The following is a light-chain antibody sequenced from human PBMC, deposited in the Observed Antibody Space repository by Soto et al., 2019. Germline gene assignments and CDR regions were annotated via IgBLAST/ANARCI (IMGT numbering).Light chain of an antibody. V-gene: IGKV3-15*01. Sequence: EIVMTQSPATLSVSQGERATLSCRASQSVSSNLAWYQQKPGQAPRLLIYGASTRATGIPARFSGSGSGPEFTLTFSSLQSEDFSVYYCQQYNNWPPMYTFGQGTKVEIK. J-gene: IGKJ2*01. CDR3: QQYNNWPPMYT. CDR2: GAS. CDR1: QSVSSN.